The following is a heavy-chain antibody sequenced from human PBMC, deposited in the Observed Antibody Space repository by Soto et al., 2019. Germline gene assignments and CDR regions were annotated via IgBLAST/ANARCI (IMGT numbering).Heavy chain of an antibody. V-gene: IGHV1-18*01. CDR2: ISAYNGNT. CDR3: AREVPTVTTGGPDY. D-gene: IGHD4-17*01. J-gene: IGHJ4*02. CDR1: GYTFTSYG. Sequence: QVQLVQSGVEVEKPGASVKVSCKASGYTFTSYGVSWVRQAPGQGLEWMGWISAYNGNTNYAQKFRGRVAMTTDTSTSTAYMELRSLRSDDTAVYYCAREVPTVTTGGPDYWGQGTLVTVSS.